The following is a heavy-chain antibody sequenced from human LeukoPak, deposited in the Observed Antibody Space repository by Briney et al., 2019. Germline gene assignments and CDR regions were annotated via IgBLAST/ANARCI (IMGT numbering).Heavy chain of an antibody. Sequence: ASVKVSCKASGGTFSSYAISWVRQAPGQGLEWMGGIIPIFGTANYAQKFQGRVTITTDESTSTAYMELSSLRSEDTAVYYCARRSSSGHHISPGTFDPWGQGTLVTVSS. CDR1: GGTFSSYA. V-gene: IGHV1-69*05. D-gene: IGHD3-22*01. CDR2: IIPIFGTA. CDR3: ARRSSSGHHISPGTFDP. J-gene: IGHJ5*02.